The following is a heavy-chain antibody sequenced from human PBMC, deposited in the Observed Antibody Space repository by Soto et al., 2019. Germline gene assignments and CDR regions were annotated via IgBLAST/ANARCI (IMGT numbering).Heavy chain of an antibody. D-gene: IGHD2-2*01. CDR1: GFPLSTYS. J-gene: IGHJ4*02. Sequence: EVELVESGGGLVQPGGSLRLSCAASGFPLSTYSMSWVRQAPGKGLEWLSYISASTLTTFYADSVKGRFTISSDTAQTSLYLQMNSLRDEDTAVYYCARAPQLVAPAATGFDSWGQGTLVTVSS. CDR2: ISASTLTT. CDR3: ARAPQLVAPAATGFDS. V-gene: IGHV3-48*02.